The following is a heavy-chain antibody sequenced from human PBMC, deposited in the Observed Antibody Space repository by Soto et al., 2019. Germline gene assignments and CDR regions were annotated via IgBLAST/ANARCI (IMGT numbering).Heavy chain of an antibody. Sequence: QVQLVQSGAEVKKPGASVKVSCKASGYTFPIYDINWVRQATGQGLEWLGWMNPNSGNTGYAQKFQGRGTMTRNTSINTVDIEMSSLRSEDTAVYYCSRGFCSSTSCHFDYWGQGTLVTVSS. CDR1: GYTFPIYD. CDR2: MNPNSGNT. CDR3: SRGFCSSTSCHFDY. V-gene: IGHV1-8*01. J-gene: IGHJ4*02. D-gene: IGHD2-2*01.